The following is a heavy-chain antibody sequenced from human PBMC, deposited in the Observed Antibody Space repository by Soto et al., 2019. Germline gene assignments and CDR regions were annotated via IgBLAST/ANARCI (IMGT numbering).Heavy chain of an antibody. CDR2: INSDGSST. CDR3: ARGTYGTVFQNWFDP. J-gene: IGHJ5*02. Sequence: PVGSLRLSCAASVFTFSSYWMHCVRQAPGKGLVWVSRINSDGSSTSYADSVKGRFTISRDNAKNTLYLQMNSLRAEDTAVYYCARGTYGTVFQNWFDPWGQGTLVTVSS. CDR1: VFTFSSYW. D-gene: IGHD4-17*01. V-gene: IGHV3-74*01.